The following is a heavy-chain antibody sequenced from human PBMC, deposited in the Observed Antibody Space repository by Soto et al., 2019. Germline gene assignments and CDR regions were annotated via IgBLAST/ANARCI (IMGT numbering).Heavy chain of an antibody. D-gene: IGHD6-6*01. CDR2: IVVGSGNT. Sequence: SVKVSCKASGFTFTSSAVQWVRQARGQRLEWIGWIVVGSGNTNYAQKFQERVTITRDMSTSTAYMELSSLRSEDTAVYYCAADGQPVPYYYYGMDVWGQGATVTVSS. V-gene: IGHV1-58*01. CDR1: GFTFTSSA. CDR3: AADGQPVPYYYYGMDV. J-gene: IGHJ6*02.